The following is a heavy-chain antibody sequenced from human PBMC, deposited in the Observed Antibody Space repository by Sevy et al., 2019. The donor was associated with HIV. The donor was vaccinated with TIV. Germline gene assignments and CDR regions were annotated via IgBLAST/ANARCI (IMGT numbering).Heavy chain of an antibody. V-gene: IGHV3-23*01. Sequence: GGSLRLSCAASGFTFSSYAMSWVRQAPGKGLERVSAISGSGGSTYYADSVKGRFTISRDNSKNTLYLQMNSLRAEDTAVYYCAKAGSSWELNYYFDYWGQGTLVTVSS. CDR2: ISGSGGST. D-gene: IGHD6-13*01. CDR1: GFTFSSYA. CDR3: AKAGSSWELNYYFDY. J-gene: IGHJ4*02.